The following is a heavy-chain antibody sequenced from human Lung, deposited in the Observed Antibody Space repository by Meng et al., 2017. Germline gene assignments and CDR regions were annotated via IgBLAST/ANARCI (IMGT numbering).Heavy chain of an antibody. CDR1: GFSFTDAW. CDR3: ATGAAAADH. CDR2: IKSNSDGGTT. D-gene: IGHD6-13*01. Sequence: EVQLVDSGGGLVKPGGSLRLYCVASGFSFTDAWMSWVRQAPGKGLEWVGRIKSNSDGGTTDYAAPVKGRFTISRDDSKNTLYLQMNSLITEDTAVYFCATGAAAADHWGQGTLVTVSS. J-gene: IGHJ4*02. V-gene: IGHV3-15*01.